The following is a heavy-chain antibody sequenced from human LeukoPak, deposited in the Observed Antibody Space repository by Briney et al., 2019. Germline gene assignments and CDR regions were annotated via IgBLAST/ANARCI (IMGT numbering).Heavy chain of an antibody. CDR3: ARHRLATIPSYPFIDV. CDR1: GGSISGHS. Sequence: SVTLSLTCTVSGGSISGHSWGWIPHPPGTGLEGIGYISASGNTYYNPSLRGRVTISADSSDNLCSLSVTPVTGEDTAIYFCARHRLATIPSYPFIDVWAKGTTVIVSS. J-gene: IGHJ6*03. CDR2: ISASGNT. V-gene: IGHV4-4*08. D-gene: IGHD5-24*01.